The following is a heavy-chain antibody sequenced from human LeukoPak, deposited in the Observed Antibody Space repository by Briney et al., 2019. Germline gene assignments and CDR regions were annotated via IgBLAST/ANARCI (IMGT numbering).Heavy chain of an antibody. CDR2: IWYDGSNK. Sequence: PGRSLRLSCAASGFTFSSYGMHWVRQAPGKGLEWVAVIWYDGSNKYYADSVKGRFTISRDNSKNTLYLQMNSLRAEDTAVYYCARESMTTVTTHAFDIWGQGTMVTVSS. CDR3: ARESMTTVTTHAFDI. CDR1: GFTFSSYG. V-gene: IGHV3-33*01. D-gene: IGHD4-17*01. J-gene: IGHJ3*02.